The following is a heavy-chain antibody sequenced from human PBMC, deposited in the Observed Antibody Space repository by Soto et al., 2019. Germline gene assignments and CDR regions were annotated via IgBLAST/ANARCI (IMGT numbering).Heavy chain of an antibody. CDR3: ARGGLNGCSSTSCYSYYYYGMDV. CDR1: GGSFSGYY. V-gene: IGHV4-34*01. CDR2: INHSGST. J-gene: IGHJ6*02. Sequence: SETLSLTCAVYGGSFSGYYWSWIRQPPGKGLEWIGEINHSGSTNYNPSLKSRVTISVDTSKNQFSLKLSSVTAADTAVYYCARGGLNGCSSTSCYSYYYYGMDVWGQGTTVTVS. D-gene: IGHD2-2*01.